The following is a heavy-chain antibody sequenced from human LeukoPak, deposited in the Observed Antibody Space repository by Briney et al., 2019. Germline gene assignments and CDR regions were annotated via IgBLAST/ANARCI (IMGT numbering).Heavy chain of an antibody. D-gene: IGHD5-24*01. V-gene: IGHV3-23*01. CDR1: GFTFSSPA. CDR2: ISNNGGYT. Sequence: GGSLRLSCAASGFTFSSPAMSWVRQAPGKGLEWVSAISNNGGYTYYADSVQGRFTISRDNSKSTLYLQMNSLRTEDTAVYYCARCDVGDGYSHYWGQGTLVTVSS. J-gene: IGHJ4*02. CDR3: ARCDVGDGYSHY.